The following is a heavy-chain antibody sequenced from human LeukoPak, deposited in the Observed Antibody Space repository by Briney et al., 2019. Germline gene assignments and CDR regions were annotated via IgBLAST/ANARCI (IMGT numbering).Heavy chain of an antibody. CDR2: ISGSGGST. CDR1: GFTFSSYG. D-gene: IGHD6-13*01. J-gene: IGHJ4*02. Sequence: PGGSLRLSCAASGFTFSSYGMSWVRQAPGKGLEWVSAISGSGGSTYYADSVKGRFTISRDNSKNTLYLQMNSLRAEDTAVYYCAKDYEDAETRQLVRDYFDYWGQGTLVTVSS. CDR3: AKDYEDAETRQLVRDYFDY. V-gene: IGHV3-23*01.